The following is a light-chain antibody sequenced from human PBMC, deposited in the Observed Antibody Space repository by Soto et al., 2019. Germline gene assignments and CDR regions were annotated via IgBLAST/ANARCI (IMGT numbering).Light chain of an antibody. CDR2: EVS. CDR3: TSYGGINIWV. CDR1: SSDVGAYKY. Sequence: QSALTQPPSASGSPGQSVTISCTGTSSDVGAYKYVSWYQQYPGKAPKLMIYEVSKRPSGVPDRFSGSKSGNTSSLTVSVLQAEDEADYYRTSYGGINIWVFGGGTKLTVL. J-gene: IGLJ3*02. V-gene: IGLV2-8*01.